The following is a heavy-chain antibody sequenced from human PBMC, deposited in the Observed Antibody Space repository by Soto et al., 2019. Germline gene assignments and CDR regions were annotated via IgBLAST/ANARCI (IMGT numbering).Heavy chain of an antibody. CDR2: ISYDGSRT. CDR3: GREQNSRYYRTADY. CDR1: GFTLSPYA. D-gene: IGHD3-22*01. Sequence: QVQVVESGGGVVQPGRSLRLSCAASGFTLSPYAMHWVRQAPGKGLEWLAVISYDGSRTHYAGSIEGRFTISRDTSKNTLYLQMNSLRPEDTAVYFCGREQNSRYYRTADYWGQGTLVTVSS. J-gene: IGHJ4*02. V-gene: IGHV3-30-3*01.